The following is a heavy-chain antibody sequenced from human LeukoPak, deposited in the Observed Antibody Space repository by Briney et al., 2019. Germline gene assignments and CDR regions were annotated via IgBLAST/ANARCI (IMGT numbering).Heavy chain of an antibody. CDR2: ISGSGGST. CDR1: GFTFSSYA. D-gene: IGHD5-12*01. CDR3: AKDRYSGYVARDWLDP. V-gene: IGHV3-23*01. J-gene: IGHJ5*02. Sequence: GGSLRLSCAASGFTFSSYAMSWVRQAPGKGREWVSAISGSGGSTYYADSVKGRFTISRDNSKNTLYLQMNSLRAEDTAVYYCAKDRYSGYVARDWLDPWGQGTLVTVSS.